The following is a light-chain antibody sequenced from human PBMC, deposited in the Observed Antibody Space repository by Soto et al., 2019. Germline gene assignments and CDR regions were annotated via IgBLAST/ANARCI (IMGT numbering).Light chain of an antibody. CDR1: SSDVGAYNF. CDR2: DVS. V-gene: IGLV2-14*03. J-gene: IGLJ2*01. Sequence: QSALTQPASVSGSPGQSITISCTGTSSDVGAYNFVSWYQQHPGKAPKLLIYDVSSRPAGVSNRFSGSKSGNTASLTISGLQAEDEADYYCSSYTASTTRVFGGGTKVTVL. CDR3: SSYTASTTRV.